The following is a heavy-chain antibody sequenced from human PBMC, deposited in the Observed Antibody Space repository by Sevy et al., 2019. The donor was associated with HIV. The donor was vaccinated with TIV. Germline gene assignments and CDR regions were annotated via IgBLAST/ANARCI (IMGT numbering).Heavy chain of an antibody. CDR1: GGSISVYY. CDR3: ARAPPVRSGDDSLNWFDP. D-gene: IGHD5-12*01. V-gene: IGHV4-59*01. CDR2: VYHTGST. Sequence: SETLSLTCTVSGGSISVYYWSWIRQPPGKELEYIGYVYHTGSTNYNPSLKSRVTISVDTSNTQFSLKLTSVTAADTAVYYCARAPPVRSGDDSLNWFDPWGQGTLVTVSS. J-gene: IGHJ5*02.